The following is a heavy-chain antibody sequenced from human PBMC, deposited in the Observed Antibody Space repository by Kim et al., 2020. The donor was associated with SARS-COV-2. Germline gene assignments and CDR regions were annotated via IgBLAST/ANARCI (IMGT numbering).Heavy chain of an antibody. J-gene: IGHJ4*02. CDR1: GFTFSSYS. V-gene: IGHV3-21*01. CDR3: ARVGHGDYVYWVLDY. CDR2: ISSSSSYI. D-gene: IGHD4-17*01. Sequence: GGSLRLSCAASGFTFSSYSMNWVRQAPGKGLEWVSSISSSSSYIYYADSVKGRFTISRDNAKNSLYLQMNSLRAEDTAVYYCARVGHGDYVYWVLDYWGQGTLVTVSS.